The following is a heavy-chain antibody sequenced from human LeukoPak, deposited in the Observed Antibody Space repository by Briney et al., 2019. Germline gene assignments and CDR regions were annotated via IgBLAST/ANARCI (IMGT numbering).Heavy chain of an antibody. V-gene: IGHV4-39*07. D-gene: IGHD6-19*01. Sequence: PSETLSLTCTVSGGSISSSSYYWGWIRQPPGKGLEWIGSIYYSGSTYYNPSLKSRVTISVDTSKNQFSLKLSSVTASDTAVYYCARDFSGYNAGWYYFAYWGQGTLVTVSS. CDR1: GGSISSSSYY. CDR2: IYYSGST. J-gene: IGHJ4*02. CDR3: ARDFSGYNAGWYYFAY.